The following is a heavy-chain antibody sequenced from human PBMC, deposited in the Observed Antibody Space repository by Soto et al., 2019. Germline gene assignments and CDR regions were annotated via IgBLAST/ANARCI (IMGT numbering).Heavy chain of an antibody. J-gene: IGHJ4*02. CDR1: GGSISSGGYS. CDR2: IYHSGST. Sequence: LSLTCAVSGGSISSGGYSWSWIRQPPGKGLEWIGYIYHSGSTYYNPSLKSRVTISVDRSKNQFSLKLSSVTAADTAVYYCARDSGGYDYPLNFDYWGQGTLVTVSS. D-gene: IGHD5-12*01. V-gene: IGHV4-30-2*01. CDR3: ARDSGGYDYPLNFDY.